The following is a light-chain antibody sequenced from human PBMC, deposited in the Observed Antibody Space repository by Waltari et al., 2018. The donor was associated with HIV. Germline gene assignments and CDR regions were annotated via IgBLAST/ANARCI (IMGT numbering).Light chain of an antibody. V-gene: IGLV2-14*01. Sequence: QSALTQPASVSGSPGQSITISCTGSTSDFGLYNFISWYQQHPADLPTVIISEVFSRPSVVSSRFSGSKSGNTASLTISWLQTEDEADYYCTSFTSNYTVIFGGGTKVTVL. CDR3: TSFTSNYTVI. J-gene: IGLJ2*01. CDR2: EVF. CDR1: TSDFGLYNF.